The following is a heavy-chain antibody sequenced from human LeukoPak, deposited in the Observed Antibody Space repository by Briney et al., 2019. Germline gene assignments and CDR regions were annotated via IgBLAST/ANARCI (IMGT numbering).Heavy chain of an antibody. D-gene: IGHD4-17*01. V-gene: IGHV4-39*01. Sequence: SETLSLTCTVSGGSISSSSYYWGWIRQPPGKGLEWIGSIYYSGSTYYNPSLKSRVTISVDTSKNQFSLKLSSVTAADTAVYYCARVNGDYFSNTRDYWGQGTLVTVSS. CDR2: IYYSGST. CDR1: GGSISSSSYY. CDR3: ARVNGDYFSNTRDY. J-gene: IGHJ4*02.